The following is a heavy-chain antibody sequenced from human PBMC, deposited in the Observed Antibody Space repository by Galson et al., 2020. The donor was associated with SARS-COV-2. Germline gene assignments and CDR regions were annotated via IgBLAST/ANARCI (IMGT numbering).Heavy chain of an antibody. CDR1: GFTFSSYE. J-gene: IGHJ4*02. D-gene: IGHD3-10*01. Sequence: GGSLRLSCAASGFTFSSYEMNWVRQAPGKGLEWVSYISSSGSTIYYADSVKGRFTISRDNAKNSLYLQMNSLRAEDTAVYYCARDHGVFRFDYWGQGTLVTVSS. CDR2: ISSSGSTI. V-gene: IGHV3-48*03. CDR3: ARDHGVFRFDY.